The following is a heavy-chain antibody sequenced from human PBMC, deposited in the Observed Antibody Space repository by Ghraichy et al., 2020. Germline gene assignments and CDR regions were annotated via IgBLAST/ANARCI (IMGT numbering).Heavy chain of an antibody. J-gene: IGHJ5*02. D-gene: IGHD2-2*01. Sequence: SETLSLTCAVYGGSFSDNYWSWIRQPPGKGLEWIGEITHSGSTNYNPSLESRVTISIDTSKNQFSLKLSSVTAADTAVYYCARVYCTSTNCYGWFDPWGQGTLVAVSS. CDR2: ITHSGST. CDR1: GGSFSDNY. CDR3: ARVYCTSTNCYGWFDP. V-gene: IGHV4-34*01.